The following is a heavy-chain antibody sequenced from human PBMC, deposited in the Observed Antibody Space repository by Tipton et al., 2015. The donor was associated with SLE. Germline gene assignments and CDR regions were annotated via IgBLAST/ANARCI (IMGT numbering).Heavy chain of an antibody. V-gene: IGHV4-39*07. Sequence: TLPLTCTVSGGSISSSSYYWGWIRQPPGKGLEWIGSIYYSGSTYYNPSLKSRVTISVDTSKNQFSLKLSSVTAADTAVYYCARDLGVRGTFFDYWGQGTLVTVSS. CDR1: GGSISSSSYY. CDR3: ARDLGVRGTFFDY. J-gene: IGHJ4*02. CDR2: IYYSGST. D-gene: IGHD3-16*01.